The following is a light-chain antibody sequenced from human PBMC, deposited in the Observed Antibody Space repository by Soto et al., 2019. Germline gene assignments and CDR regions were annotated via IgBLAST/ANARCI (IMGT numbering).Light chain of an antibody. CDR2: GAS. CDR1: QSVSSSY. CDR3: QQYGSSLWT. V-gene: IGKV3-20*01. J-gene: IGKJ1*01. Sequence: DMVMTQSPATLSVSPGERATLSCRASQSVSSSYLAWYQQKPGQAPRLLIYGASSRATGIPDRFSGSGSGTDFTLTISRLEPEDFAVYYCQQYGSSLWTFGQGTKVDIK.